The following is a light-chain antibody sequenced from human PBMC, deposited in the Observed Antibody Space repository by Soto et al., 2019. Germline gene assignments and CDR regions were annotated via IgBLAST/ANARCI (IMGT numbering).Light chain of an antibody. J-gene: IGLJ1*01. CDR3: CSSAPESTYV. Sequence: QSFLAQPASVSGSPGQSITISGTGTSDDVGAYNSVSWYQQLPHKAPQVILYKGTQQPSGVSSRFSGSTSGNAASLTISGLQADDEADYFCCSSAPESTYVFGTGTKVTVL. CDR2: KGT. V-gene: IGLV2-23*01. CDR1: SDDVGAYNS.